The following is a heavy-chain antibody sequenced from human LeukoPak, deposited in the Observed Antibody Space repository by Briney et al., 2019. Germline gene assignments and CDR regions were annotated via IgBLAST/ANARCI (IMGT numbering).Heavy chain of an antibody. V-gene: IGHV4-34*01. CDR2: IYHSGST. CDR3: ATLDSGSYHHDY. Sequence: PSETLSLTCAVYGGPFSGYYWSWIRQPPGKGLEWIGEIYHSGSTNYNLSLKSRVNISVDKSKNQFSLKLRSVTAADTAVYFCATLDSGSYHHDYWGQGTLVTVSS. D-gene: IGHD1-26*01. CDR1: GGPFSGYY. J-gene: IGHJ4*02.